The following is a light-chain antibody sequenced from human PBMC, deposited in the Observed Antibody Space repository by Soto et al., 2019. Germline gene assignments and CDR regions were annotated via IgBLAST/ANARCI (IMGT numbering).Light chain of an antibody. CDR1: SSDVGSYNL. V-gene: IGLV2-23*01. CDR3: CSYARSGPYV. CDR2: EGS. Sequence: QSVLTQPASVSGSPGQSITIACTGTSSDVGSYNLVSWYQQRPGKAPKLIIYEGSKRPSGVSIRFSASKSGNTASLTISGLQAEDESYYYFCSYARSGPYVFGTGTKLTVL. J-gene: IGLJ1*01.